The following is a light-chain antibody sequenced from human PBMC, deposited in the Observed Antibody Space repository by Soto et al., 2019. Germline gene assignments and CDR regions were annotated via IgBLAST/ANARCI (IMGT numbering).Light chain of an antibody. CDR2: GNS. V-gene: IGLV1-40*01. J-gene: IGLJ1*01. CDR1: SSNIGAGYD. Sequence: QSVLTQPPSVSGAPGQRVTISCTGSSSNIGAGYDVHWYQQLPGTAPKLLIYGNSNRPSGVPDRFSGSKSGTCASLAITGLQADDGADYYCQSYDSSLSGFVFGPGTKLTVL. CDR3: QSYDSSLSGFV.